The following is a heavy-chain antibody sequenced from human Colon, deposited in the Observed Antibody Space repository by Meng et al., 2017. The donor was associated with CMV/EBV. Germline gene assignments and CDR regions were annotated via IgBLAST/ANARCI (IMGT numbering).Heavy chain of an antibody. V-gene: IGHV4-31*02. CDR2: IYNSETT. J-gene: IGHJ5*02. CDR3: ATYYEGRGGQGP. CDR1: GGSSSSGNPH. Sequence: VSGGSSSSGNPHWSWIRQHPGKGLEWIASIYNSETTYYNPSLTSRVTMSVDSSKNQFFLNLNSVTAADTAIYYCATYYEGRGGQGPWGQGTLVTVSS. D-gene: IGHD3-22*01.